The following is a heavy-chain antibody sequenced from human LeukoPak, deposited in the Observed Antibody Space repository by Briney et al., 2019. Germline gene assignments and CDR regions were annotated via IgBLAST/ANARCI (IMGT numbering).Heavy chain of an antibody. J-gene: IGHJ4*02. CDR2: YSGGST. D-gene: IGHD2-21*02. CDR3: ARMPASSCGGDCYRHSHFDY. V-gene: IGHV3-53*01. Sequence: YSGGSTCYADSVKGRFTISRDNSKNTLYLQMNSLRAEDTAVYYCARMPASSCGGDCYRHSHFDYWGQGTLVTVSS.